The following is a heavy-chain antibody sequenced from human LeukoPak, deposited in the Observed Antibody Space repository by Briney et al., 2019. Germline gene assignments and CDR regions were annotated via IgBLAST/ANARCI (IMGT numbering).Heavy chain of an antibody. J-gene: IGHJ6*02. CDR1: GGTFSSYA. D-gene: IGHD5-12*01. CDR2: IIPILGIA. CDR3: ARDGADSGYDHEYYYYYGMGV. V-gene: IGHV1-69*04. Sequence: SVKVSCKASGGTFSSYAISWVRQAPGQGLELMGRIIPILGIANYAQKFQGRVTITADKSTSTAYMELSSLRSEDTAVYYCARDGADSGYDHEYYYYYGMGVWGQGTTVTVSS.